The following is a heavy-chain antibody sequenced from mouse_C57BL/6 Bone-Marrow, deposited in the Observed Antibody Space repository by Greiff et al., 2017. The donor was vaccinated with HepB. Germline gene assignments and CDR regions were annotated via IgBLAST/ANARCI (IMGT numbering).Heavy chain of an antibody. Sequence: DVKLQESGPGLVKPSQSLSLTCSVTGYSITSGYYWNWIRQFPGNKLEWMGYISYDGSNNYNPSLKNRISITRDTSKNQFFLKLNSVTTEDTATYYCALQAMDYWGQGTSVTVSS. V-gene: IGHV3-6*01. J-gene: IGHJ4*01. CDR1: GYSITSGYY. D-gene: IGHD1-1*01. CDR3: ALQAMDY. CDR2: ISYDGSN.